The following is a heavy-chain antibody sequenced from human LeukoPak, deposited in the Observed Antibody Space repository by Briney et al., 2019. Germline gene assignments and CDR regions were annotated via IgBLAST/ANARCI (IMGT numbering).Heavy chain of an antibody. D-gene: IGHD1-26*01. V-gene: IGHV3-30*18. J-gene: IGHJ4*02. CDR3: AKGPVSGSRSPLDY. CDR1: GFTFSDHY. Sequence: GGSLRLSCAASGFTFSDHYMDWVRQAPGKGLEWVAGISYDGSNKYYVDSVKGRFTISRDNSKNTLYLEMISLRIEDTAVYYCAKGPVSGSRSPLDYWGQGTLVTVSS. CDR2: ISYDGSNK.